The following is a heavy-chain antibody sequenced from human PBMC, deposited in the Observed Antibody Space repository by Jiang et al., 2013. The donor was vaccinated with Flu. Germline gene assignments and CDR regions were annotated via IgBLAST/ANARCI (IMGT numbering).Heavy chain of an antibody. J-gene: IGHJ4*02. V-gene: IGHV3-72*01. CDR2: TRNKANSYTT. CDR1: GFTFSDHY. CDR3: ASGGGGYHYIK. Sequence: VQLVESGGGLVQPGGSLRLSCAASGFTFSDHYMDWVRQAPGKGLEWVGRTRNKANSYTTEYAASVKGRFTISRDDSKNSLYLQMNNLKTEDTAVYYCASGGGGYHYIKWGQGTLVTVSS. D-gene: IGHD2-15*01.